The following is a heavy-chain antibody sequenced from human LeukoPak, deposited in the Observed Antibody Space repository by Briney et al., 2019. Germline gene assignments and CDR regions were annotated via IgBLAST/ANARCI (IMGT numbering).Heavy chain of an antibody. CDR3: ARAAGKLRGYFDY. V-gene: IGHV4-59*01. Sequence: SEALSLTCTVSGGSISSYYWSWIRQPPGKGLEWIGYIYYSGSTNYNPSLKSRVTISVDTSKNQFSLKLSPVTAADTAVYYCARAAGKLRGYFDYWGQGTLVTVSS. CDR2: IYYSGST. J-gene: IGHJ4*02. CDR1: GGSISSYY. D-gene: IGHD4-17*01.